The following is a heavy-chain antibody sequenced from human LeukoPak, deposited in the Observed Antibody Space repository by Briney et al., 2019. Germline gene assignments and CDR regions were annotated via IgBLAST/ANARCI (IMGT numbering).Heavy chain of an antibody. D-gene: IGHD3-10*01. CDR1: GYTFTGNF. CDR3: ARDREFQDFDY. V-gene: IGHV1-2*02. Sequence: ASVKVSCKASGYTFTGNFMHWVRQAPGQGLEWMGWINPNSGGTNYAQKFQGGVTMTRDTSISTAYMELSRLRSDDTAVYHCARDREFQDFDYWGQGTLVTVSS. CDR2: INPNSGGT. J-gene: IGHJ4*02.